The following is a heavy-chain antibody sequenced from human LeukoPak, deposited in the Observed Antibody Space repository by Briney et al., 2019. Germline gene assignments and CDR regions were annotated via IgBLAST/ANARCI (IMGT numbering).Heavy chain of an antibody. J-gene: IGHJ3*02. CDR1: GFTFSTYW. CDR3: ARTPPAFDI. D-gene: IGHD2-15*01. V-gene: IGHV3-74*01. Sequence: GGSLRLSCAASGFTFSTYWMHWVRQAPGKGLVWVARIKGDGSSTIYADSVKGRFTISRDNAQNSLYLQMNSLRAEDTAVYYCARTPPAFDIWGQGTMVTVSS. CDR2: IKGDGSST.